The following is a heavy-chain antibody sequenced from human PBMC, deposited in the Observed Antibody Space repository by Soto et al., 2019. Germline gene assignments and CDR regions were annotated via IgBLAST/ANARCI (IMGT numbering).Heavy chain of an antibody. CDR3: ARDRYDFEGMDV. D-gene: IGHD3-3*01. CDR2: IYSGGST. J-gene: IGHJ6*02. CDR1: GFTVSSNY. Sequence: GCLLLSCSASGFTVSSNYMSWVRQAPGKGLEWVSVIYSGGSTYYADSVKGRFTISRDNSKNKLYLQMNSLRAEDTAVYYCARDRYDFEGMDVWGQGTTVTVSS. V-gene: IGHV3-53*01.